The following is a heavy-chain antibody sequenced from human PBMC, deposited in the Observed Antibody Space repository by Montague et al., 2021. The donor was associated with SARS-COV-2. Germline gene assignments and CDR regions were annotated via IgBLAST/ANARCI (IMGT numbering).Heavy chain of an antibody. J-gene: IGHJ5*02. D-gene: IGHD5-24*01. Sequence: SETLSLTCTVSGGSINSDYWSWIRQPPGKGLEWIGYIYYRGSTNYNPSLKSRVTISVDTSKNQFSLKPISVTAADTAVYYCAREDRWNWFDPWGQGILVTVSS. CDR1: GGSINSDY. CDR3: AREDRWNWFDP. V-gene: IGHV4-59*01. CDR2: IYYRGST.